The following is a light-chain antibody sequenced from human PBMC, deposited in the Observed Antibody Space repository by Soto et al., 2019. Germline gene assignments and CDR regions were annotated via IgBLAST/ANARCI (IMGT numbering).Light chain of an antibody. V-gene: IGLV2-8*01. J-gene: IGLJ1*01. CDR3: TSYAGTYSFFYV. Sequence: QSALTQPPSASGSPGQSVTISCTGTSSDVGAYNYVSWYQQLPGKAPKLIIYEVSKRPSGVPDRFSGSTSGNTASLTVSGLQAEDEADYYCTSYAGTYSFFYVFGTGTKLTVL. CDR2: EVS. CDR1: SSDVGAYNY.